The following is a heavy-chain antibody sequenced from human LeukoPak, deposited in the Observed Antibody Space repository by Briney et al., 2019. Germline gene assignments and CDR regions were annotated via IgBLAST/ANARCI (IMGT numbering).Heavy chain of an antibody. J-gene: IGHJ4*02. CDR1: GFTFSSYS. V-gene: IGHV3-21*01. D-gene: IGHD1-26*01. CDR2: ISSSSSYI. Sequence: GGSLRLSCAASGFTFSSYSMNWVRQAPGKGLEWVSSISSSSSYIYYADSVKGRFTISRDNAKNSLYLQMNSLRAEDTAVYYYARVVVGATFAYDYWGQGTLVTASS. CDR3: ARVVVGATFAYDY.